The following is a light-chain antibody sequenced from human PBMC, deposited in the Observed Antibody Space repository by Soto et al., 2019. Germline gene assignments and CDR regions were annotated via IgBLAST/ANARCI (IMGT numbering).Light chain of an antibody. V-gene: IGLV2-14*01. CDR3: SSYTSSSTLVYV. CDR2: DVS. J-gene: IGLJ1*01. CDR1: SSDVGGYNY. Sequence: QSVLTQPASVSGSPGQSITISCTGTSSDVGGYNYVSWYQQHPGKAPKLMIYDVSNRPSGVPNRFSGSKSGNTASLTISGLQAEDEADYYCSSYTSSSTLVYVFGTGTKVTVL.